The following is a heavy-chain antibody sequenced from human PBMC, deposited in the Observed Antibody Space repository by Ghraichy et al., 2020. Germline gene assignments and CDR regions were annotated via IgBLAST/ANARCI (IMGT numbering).Heavy chain of an antibody. V-gene: IGHV3-30*18. J-gene: IGHJ4*02. CDR3: AKGPLYDDILTGYYFDY. Sequence: GGSLRLSCAASGFTFSNYGMHWVRQAPGKGLEWVAVISYDGSKIYYADSVKGRFTISRDNSKNTLDLQMNSLRTEDTAVFYCAKGPLYDDILTGYYFDYWGRGTLVTVSA. D-gene: IGHD3-9*01. CDR2: ISYDGSKI. CDR1: GFTFSNYG.